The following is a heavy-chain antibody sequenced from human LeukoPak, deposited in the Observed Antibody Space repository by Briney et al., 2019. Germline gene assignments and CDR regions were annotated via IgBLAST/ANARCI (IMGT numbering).Heavy chain of an antibody. D-gene: IGHD5-12*01. J-gene: IGHJ3*02. CDR2: IIPMSGTA. CDR1: GGAFMNYV. Sequence: SVKVSCKVSGGAFMNYVITWVRQAPGQGFEWMGRIIPMSGTANYPQKFQGRVTIMADKSTNTVYMELRRVRSEDTAVYFCARVGGSSGASDIWGQGTMVIVSS. V-gene: IGHV1-69*06. CDR3: ARVGGSSGASDI.